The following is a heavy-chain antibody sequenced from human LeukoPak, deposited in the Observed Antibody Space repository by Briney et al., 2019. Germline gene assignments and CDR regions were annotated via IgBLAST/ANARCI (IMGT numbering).Heavy chain of an antibody. J-gene: IGHJ5*02. D-gene: IGHD3-9*01. Sequence: GGSLRLSCAASGFTFSSYWMSWVRQAPGKGLEWVAVISYDGSNKYYADSVKGRFTISRDNSKNTLYLQMNSLRAEDTAVYYCARDQSPYDILTGYYNPIDPWGQGTLVTVSS. V-gene: IGHV3-30-3*01. CDR2: ISYDGSNK. CDR1: GFTFSSYW. CDR3: ARDQSPYDILTGYYNPIDP.